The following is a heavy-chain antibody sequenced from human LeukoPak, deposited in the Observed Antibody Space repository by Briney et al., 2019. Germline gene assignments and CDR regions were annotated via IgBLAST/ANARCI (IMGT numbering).Heavy chain of an antibody. Sequence: GGSLRLSCAASGFTFTSYAMSWIRQAPGKGLEWVSAISGGAEDTYYPDSVKGRFTVSRDNSRNTLSLQMNSLRAEDTATYYCAKPRAMTTGVGRYFDLWGRGTLVTVSS. CDR3: AKPRAMTTGVGRYFDL. V-gene: IGHV3-23*01. CDR2: ISGGAEDT. D-gene: IGHD1-1*01. J-gene: IGHJ2*01. CDR1: GFTFTSYA.